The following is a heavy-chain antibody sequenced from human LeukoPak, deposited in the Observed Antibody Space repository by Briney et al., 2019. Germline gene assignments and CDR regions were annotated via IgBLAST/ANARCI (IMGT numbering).Heavy chain of an antibody. Sequence: GGSLRLSCAASGFTFSKNWMNWVRQAPGKGLEWVAAIKQGGNERNYVDSVKGRFTISRDDAKSSLYLQMNTLRVEDTAVYYCARDGPPSYCSSTSCGFYAFDIWGQGTMVTVSS. CDR3: ARDGPPSYCSSTSCGFYAFDI. J-gene: IGHJ3*02. D-gene: IGHD2-2*01. V-gene: IGHV3-7*03. CDR2: IKQGGNER. CDR1: GFTFSKNW.